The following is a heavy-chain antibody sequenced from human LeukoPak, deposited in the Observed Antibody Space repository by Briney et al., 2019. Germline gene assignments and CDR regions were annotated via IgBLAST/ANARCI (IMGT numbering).Heavy chain of an antibody. J-gene: IGHJ4*02. CDR2: ISWNSGSI. Sequence: GGSLRLSCAASGFTFDDYAMHWVRQAPGKGLEWVSGISWNSGSIGYADSVKGRFTISRDNAKNTLYLQMNSLRTEDTAVYYCARASTNFDWNYFDYWGQGTLVTVSS. V-gene: IGHV3-9*01. D-gene: IGHD3-9*01. CDR1: GFTFDDYA. CDR3: ARASTNFDWNYFDY.